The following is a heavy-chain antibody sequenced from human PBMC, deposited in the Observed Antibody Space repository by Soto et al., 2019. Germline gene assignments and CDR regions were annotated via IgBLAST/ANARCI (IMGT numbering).Heavy chain of an antibody. J-gene: IGHJ4*02. CDR3: ARGPGGPDGPGDY. Sequence: QVQLVQSGAEVKKPGASVKVSCKASGYTFTSYAMHWVRQAPGQRLEWMGWINAGNGNTKYSQKFQGIVSITRDTSASTAYMELSSLSSEDTAVDYCARGPGGPDGPGDYWGQGTLVTVSS. CDR1: GYTFTSYA. D-gene: IGHD2-15*01. V-gene: IGHV1-3*01. CDR2: INAGNGNT.